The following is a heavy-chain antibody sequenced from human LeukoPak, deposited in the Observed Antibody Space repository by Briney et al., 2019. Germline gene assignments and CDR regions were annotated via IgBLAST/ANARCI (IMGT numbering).Heavy chain of an antibody. CDR1: GGSFSGYY. CDR3: ARGVGVVPAASLFDY. CDR2: INHSGST. Sequence: SETLSLTCAVYGGSFSGYYWSWIRQPPGKGLEWIGEINHSGSTNYNPSLKSRVTISVDTPKNQFSLKLSSVTAADTAVYYCARGVGVVPAASLFDYWGQGTLVTVSS. J-gene: IGHJ4*02. D-gene: IGHD2-2*01. V-gene: IGHV4-34*01.